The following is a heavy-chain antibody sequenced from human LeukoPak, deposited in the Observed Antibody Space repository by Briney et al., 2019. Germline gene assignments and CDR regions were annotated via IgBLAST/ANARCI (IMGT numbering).Heavy chain of an antibody. D-gene: IGHD3-3*01. J-gene: IGHJ3*02. CDR1: GYSFTTYA. CDR2: ISAYNGNT. V-gene: IGHV1-18*01. Sequence: ASVKVSCKASGYSFTTYAMNWVRQAPGQGLEWMGWISAYNGNTNYAQKLQGRVTMTTDTSTSTAYMELRSLRSDDTAVYYCAREGYDFPARAFDIWGQGTMVTVSS. CDR3: AREGYDFPARAFDI.